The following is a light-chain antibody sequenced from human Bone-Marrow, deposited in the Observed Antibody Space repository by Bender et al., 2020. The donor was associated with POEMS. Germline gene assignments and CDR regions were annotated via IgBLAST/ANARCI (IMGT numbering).Light chain of an antibody. J-gene: IGLJ2*01. Sequence: QSALIQPASVSGSPGQSITISCAGTSSDVGRYNYVSWYQQHPGKAPKLIIFAVTGRPSGVSDRFSGSKSGNTASLTISWHQAEDEANYYCASYTRRSTLVVFGGGTELTV. V-gene: IGLV2-14*03. CDR2: AVT. CDR1: SSDVGRYNY. CDR3: ASYTRRSTLVV.